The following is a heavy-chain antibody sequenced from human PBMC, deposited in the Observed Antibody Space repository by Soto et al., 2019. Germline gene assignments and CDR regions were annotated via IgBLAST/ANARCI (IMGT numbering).Heavy chain of an antibody. Sequence: ASVKVSCKASGYTFTGHYIHWVRQAPGQGPEWMGEISPVTGGAKYAQKFQGRVTMTRDTSITTVYMGLTNLSPGDTAVYYCGRGRSGELVVFYWGQGTLVTVSS. CDR3: GRGRSGELVVFY. J-gene: IGHJ4*02. CDR1: GYTFTGHY. D-gene: IGHD1-7*01. CDR2: ISPVTGGA. V-gene: IGHV1-2*02.